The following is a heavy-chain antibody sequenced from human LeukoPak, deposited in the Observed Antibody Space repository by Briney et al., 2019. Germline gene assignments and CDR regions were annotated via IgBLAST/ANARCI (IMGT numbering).Heavy chain of an antibody. CDR1: GFTFSTYS. Sequence: GGSLRLSCAASGFTFSTYSMNWVRQAPGKGLEWVSSITSSSDSKYYADSIKGRFTISRDNARNSLHLQMTSLRADDTAIHYCAREIMGGTFDYWGQGALVSVSS. D-gene: IGHD1-26*01. CDR2: ITSSSDSK. V-gene: IGHV3-21*04. J-gene: IGHJ4*02. CDR3: AREIMGGTFDY.